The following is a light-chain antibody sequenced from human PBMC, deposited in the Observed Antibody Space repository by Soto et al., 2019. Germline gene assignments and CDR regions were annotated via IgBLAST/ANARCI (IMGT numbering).Light chain of an antibody. V-gene: IGKV1-39*01. Sequence: DIQMTQSPSSLSASLGARISITCQASQDISNCLNWYQQKPGKAPKLLIYVASSLQSGVPSRFSGSGSGTDFTLTISNLQPEDFATYYCQQSYSVPYTFGPGTEMKMK. CDR3: QQSYSVPYT. CDR1: QDISNC. J-gene: IGKJ2*01. CDR2: VAS.